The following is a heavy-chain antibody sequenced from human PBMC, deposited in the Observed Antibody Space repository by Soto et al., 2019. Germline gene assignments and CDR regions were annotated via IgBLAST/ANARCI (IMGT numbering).Heavy chain of an antibody. CDR1: GFTFSSYA. D-gene: IGHD1-26*01. CDR3: ANPDLAEYSGSYYRFDY. V-gene: IGHV3-23*01. Sequence: EVQLLESGGGLVQPGGSLRLSCAASGFTFSSYAMSWVRQAPGKGLEWVSAISGSGGSTYYADSVKGRFTISRDNSKNTLYLQMNSLRAEDTAVYYCANPDLAEYSGSYYRFDYWGQGTLVTVSS. J-gene: IGHJ4*02. CDR2: ISGSGGST.